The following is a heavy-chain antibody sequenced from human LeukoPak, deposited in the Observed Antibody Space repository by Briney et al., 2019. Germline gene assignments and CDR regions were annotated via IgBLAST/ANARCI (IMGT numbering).Heavy chain of an antibody. V-gene: IGHV1-69*04. D-gene: IGHD5-18*01. CDR3: ARDVRYSYGYYYGMDV. CDR2: IIPILGIA. CDR1: GGTFSSYA. J-gene: IGHJ6*02. Sequence: ASVKVSCKASGGTFSSYAISWVRQAPGQGLEWMGRIIPILGIANYAQKFQGRVTITADKSTSTAYMELSSLRSEDTAVYYCARDVRYSYGYYYGMDVWGQGTTVTVSS.